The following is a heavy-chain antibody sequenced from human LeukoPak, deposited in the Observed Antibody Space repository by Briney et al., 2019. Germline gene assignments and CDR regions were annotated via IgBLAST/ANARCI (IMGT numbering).Heavy chain of an antibody. CDR2: IRYDGSNK. J-gene: IGHJ4*02. Sequence: GGSLRLSCAASGFTFSSYGMHWVRQAPGKGLEWVAFIRYDGSNKYYADSVKGRFTISRDNSKNTLYLQMNSLRAEDTAVYYCAKDNMRQQLAPEAAGYWGQGTLVTVSS. CDR3: AKDNMRQQLAPEAAGY. CDR1: GFTFSSYG. V-gene: IGHV3-30*02. D-gene: IGHD6-13*01.